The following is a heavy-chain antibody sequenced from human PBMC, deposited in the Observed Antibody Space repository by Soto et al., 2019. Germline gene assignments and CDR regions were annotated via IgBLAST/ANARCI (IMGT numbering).Heavy chain of an antibody. CDR1: GYSISSGYY. D-gene: IGHD2-21*01. CDR2: FYHSGST. J-gene: IGHJ6*02. CDR3: ARQGVGMATVTVGHYYYYGMDV. Sequence: ETLSLTCAVSGYSISSGYYWGWIRQPPGKGLEWIGSFYHSGSTYYNPSLKSRVTISVDTSKNQFSLKLSSVTAADTAVYYCARQGVGMATVTVGHYYYYGMDVWGQGTTVTVSS. V-gene: IGHV4-38-2*01.